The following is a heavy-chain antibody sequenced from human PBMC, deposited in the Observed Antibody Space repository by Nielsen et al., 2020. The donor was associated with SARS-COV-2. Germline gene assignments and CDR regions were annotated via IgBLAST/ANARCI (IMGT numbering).Heavy chain of an antibody. CDR1: GGSISSYY. Sequence: GSLRLSCTVSGGSISSYYWSWIRQPPGKGLEWIGEINYSGSTNYNPSLKSRVTISADTSKNQFSLKLSAVTAADTAVYYCARAGGRQQLVEYWGQGTLVTVSS. D-gene: IGHD6-13*01. CDR2: INYSGST. J-gene: IGHJ4*02. V-gene: IGHV4-34*01. CDR3: ARAGGRQQLVEY.